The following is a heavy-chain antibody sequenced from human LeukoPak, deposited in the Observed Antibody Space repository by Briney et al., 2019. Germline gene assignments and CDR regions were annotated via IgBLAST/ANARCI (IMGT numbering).Heavy chain of an antibody. Sequence: PTLPLPCAISGDGFSSNSATWNWIRQSPPRGLEGLGRTYYRSKWYNDYAVSVKSRMTINPDTSKNQFSLQLNSVTPDDTAVYYCARVVTTGTYYFDYWGQGTLVTVSS. CDR3: ARVVTTGTYYFDY. J-gene: IGHJ4*02. CDR2: TYYRSKWYN. V-gene: IGHV6-1*01. CDR1: GDGFSSNSAT. D-gene: IGHD1-1*01.